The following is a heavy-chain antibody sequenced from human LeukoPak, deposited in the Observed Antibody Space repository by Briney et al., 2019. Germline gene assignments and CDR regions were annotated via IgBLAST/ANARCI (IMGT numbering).Heavy chain of an antibody. V-gene: IGHV3-53*01. D-gene: IGHD2-8*01. CDR2: IYSGGST. CDR3: ARDQGLGPVLTYYYYYGMDV. CDR1: GFTVSSYY. Sequence: GGSLRLSCAASGFTVSSYYMSWVRQAPGKGLEWVSVIYSGGSTYYADSVKGRFTISRDNSKNTLYLQMNSLRAEDTAVYYCARDQGLGPVLTYYYYYGMDVWGQGTTVTVSS. J-gene: IGHJ6*02.